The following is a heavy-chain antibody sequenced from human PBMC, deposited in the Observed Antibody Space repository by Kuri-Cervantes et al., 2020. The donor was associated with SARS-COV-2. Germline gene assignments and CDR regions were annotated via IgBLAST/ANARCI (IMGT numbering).Heavy chain of an antibody. D-gene: IGHD6-13*01. CDR3: ARGGRWEQQLLRRYFDY. CDR1: GGSISSSSYY. Sequence: GSLRLSCTVSGGSISSSSYYWGWIRQPPGKGLEWIGSIYYSGSTYYNQSLKSRVTISVDTSKNQFSLKLSSVTAADTAVYYCARGGRWEQQLLRRYFDYWGQGTLVTVSS. V-gene: IGHV4-39*07. CDR2: IYYSGST. J-gene: IGHJ4*02.